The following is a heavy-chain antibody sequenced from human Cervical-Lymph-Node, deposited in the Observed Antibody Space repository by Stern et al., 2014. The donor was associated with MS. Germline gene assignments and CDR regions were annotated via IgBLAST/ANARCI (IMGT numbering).Heavy chain of an antibody. CDR2: INPNGSVT. CDR1: GYTFTNYY. D-gene: IGHD3-16*01. J-gene: IGHJ4*02. CDR3: TRAVGGVGRE. V-gene: IGHV1-46*01. Sequence: VQLLESGPEVKKPGASVMVSCKTSGYTFTNYYIHWVRQAPGQGLEWMGKINPNGSVTASAQKFQGRLTMTRDTSTTTVYMRLITLTSEDTAMYYCTRAVGGVGREWGQGTLVFVSS.